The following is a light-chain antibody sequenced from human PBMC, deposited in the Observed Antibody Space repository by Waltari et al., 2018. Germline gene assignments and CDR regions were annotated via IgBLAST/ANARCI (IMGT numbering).Light chain of an antibody. CDR3: QSYDSSLSGKV. CDR1: SSNIGAGYD. CDR2: GNS. V-gene: IGLV1-40*01. Sequence: QSVLTQPPSVSGAPGHRVTISCTWSSSNIGAGYDVPWYQQLPGTAPKLLIYGNSNRPSGVPDRFSGSKSGTSASLAITGLQAEDEADYYCQSYDSSLSGKVFGGGTKLTVL. J-gene: IGLJ2*01.